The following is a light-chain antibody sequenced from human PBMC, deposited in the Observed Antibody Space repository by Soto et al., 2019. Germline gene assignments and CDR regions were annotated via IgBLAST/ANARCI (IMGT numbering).Light chain of an antibody. CDR3: QQDNSYPEA. V-gene: IGKV1-5*03. CDR2: KAS. Sequence: DIQMTQSPSSLSASVGDRVTITCRASQTISSWLAWYQQKPGKAPKLLIYKASTLKSGVPSRFSGSGSGTEFTLTIISLQPDDFATYYCQQDNSYPEAFGQGTKVDIK. J-gene: IGKJ1*01. CDR1: QTISSW.